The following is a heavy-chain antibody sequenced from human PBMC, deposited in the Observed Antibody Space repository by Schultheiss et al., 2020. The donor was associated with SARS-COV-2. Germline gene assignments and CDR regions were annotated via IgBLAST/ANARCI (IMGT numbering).Heavy chain of an antibody. V-gene: IGHV3-11*05. CDR2: ISSSSSYT. CDR1: GFTFSSYA. D-gene: IGHD3-3*01. Sequence: GGSLRLSCAASGFTFSSYAMSWVRQAPGKGLEWVSYISSSSSYTNYADSVKGRFTISRDNAKNTLYLQMNSLRAEDTAVYYCAKGRLEWLWRNWFDPWGQGTLVTVSS. CDR3: AKGRLEWLWRNWFDP. J-gene: IGHJ5*02.